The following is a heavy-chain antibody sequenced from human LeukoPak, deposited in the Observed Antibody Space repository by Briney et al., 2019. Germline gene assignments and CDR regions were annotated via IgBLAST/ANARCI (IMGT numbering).Heavy chain of an antibody. D-gene: IGHD5-24*01. Sequence: SVKVSCKASGYIFTSYSITWVRQAPGQGLEWMGRIIPILGIANYAQKFQGRVTITADKSTSTAYMELSSLRSEDTAVYYCAREVGDGYNCPYYWGQGTLVTVSS. CDR2: IIPILGIA. CDR3: AREVGDGYNCPYY. CDR1: GYIFTSYS. J-gene: IGHJ4*02. V-gene: IGHV1-69*04.